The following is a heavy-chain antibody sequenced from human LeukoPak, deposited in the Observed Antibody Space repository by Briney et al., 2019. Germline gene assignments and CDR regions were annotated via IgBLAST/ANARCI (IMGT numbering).Heavy chain of an antibody. CDR1: GGSFSGYY. Sequence: SETLSLTCAVYGGSFSGYYWSWIRQPPGKGLEWIGSIYYSGSTYYNPSLKSRVTISVDTSKNQFSLKLSSVTAADTAVYYCARLPGDSSGYYVSRWGQGTLVTVSS. J-gene: IGHJ4*02. CDR3: ARLPGDSSGYYVSR. CDR2: IYYSGST. D-gene: IGHD3-22*01. V-gene: IGHV4-34*01.